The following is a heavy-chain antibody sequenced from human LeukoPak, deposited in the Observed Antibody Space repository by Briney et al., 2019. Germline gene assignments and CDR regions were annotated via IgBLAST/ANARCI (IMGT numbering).Heavy chain of an antibody. Sequence: SETLSLTCTVSGGSISSYYWSWIRQPPGKGLEWIGYIYYSGYTNYNPSLKSRVTISVDTSKNQFSLKLSSVTAADTAVYYCARQFTSYETGRGTYVWSDAIDIWGQGTMVTVSA. V-gene: IGHV4-59*01. J-gene: IGHJ3*02. D-gene: IGHD2/OR15-2a*01. CDR2: IYYSGYT. CDR1: GGSISSYY. CDR3: ARQFTSYETGRGTYVWSDAIDI.